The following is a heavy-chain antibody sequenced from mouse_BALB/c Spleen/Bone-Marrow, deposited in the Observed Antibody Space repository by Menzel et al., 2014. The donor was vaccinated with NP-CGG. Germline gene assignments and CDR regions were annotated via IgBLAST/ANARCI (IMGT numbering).Heavy chain of an antibody. CDR3: ARRGDYDWFAY. D-gene: IGHD2-4*01. CDR1: EYEFPSHD. CDR2: INSDGGST. V-gene: IGHV5-2*01. J-gene: IGHJ3*01. Sequence: EVNVVESGGGLVQPGESLKLSCESTEYEFPSHDMSRVRKTPEKRLELVAAINSDGGSTYYPDTMERRFIISRDNTRKTLYLQMSSLRSEDTALYYCARRGDYDWFAYWGQGTQVTVSA.